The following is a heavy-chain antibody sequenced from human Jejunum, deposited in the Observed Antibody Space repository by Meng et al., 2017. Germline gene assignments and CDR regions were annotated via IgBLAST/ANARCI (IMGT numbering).Heavy chain of an antibody. CDR2: IYHGGDT. CDR1: GDSISSNNR. D-gene: IGHD2-15*01. CDR3: ARDWGCRDGYCFSGLLEF. Sequence: QVQLQESGPGLVRPSGTLTLTCAVSGDSISSNNRWTWVRQPPGRGLEWIGEIYHGGDTNYNPSLTSPVTISVDKSKNQFTLRLNSVTAADTVIYYCARDWGCRDGYCFSGLLEFWGQGILVTVSS. J-gene: IGHJ4*02. V-gene: IGHV4-4*02.